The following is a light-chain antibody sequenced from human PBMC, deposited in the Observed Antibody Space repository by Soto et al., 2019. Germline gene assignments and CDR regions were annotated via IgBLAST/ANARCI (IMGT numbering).Light chain of an antibody. CDR2: EVS. V-gene: IGLV2-14*01. CDR1: SSDIGHYNY. Sequence: QSDLTQPASVSGSPGQSITISCTGSSSDIGHYNYVSWYQQHPGKAPKLIIYEVSYRPSGVSDRFSGSKSGNTASLTISGLQAEDEADYYCASYTLTSTLHVFGTGTKLTVL. CDR3: ASYTLTSTLHV. J-gene: IGLJ1*01.